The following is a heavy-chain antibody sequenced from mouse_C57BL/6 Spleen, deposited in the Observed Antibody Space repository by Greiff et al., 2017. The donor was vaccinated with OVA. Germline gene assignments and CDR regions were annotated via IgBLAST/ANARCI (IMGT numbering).Heavy chain of an antibody. D-gene: IGHD1-1*02. CDR3: AREVGDWYFDV. Sequence: VQLQQSGPGLVKPSQSLSLTCSVTGYSITSGYYWNWIRQFPGNKLEWMGYISYDGSNNYNPSLKNRISITRDTSKNQFFLKLNSVTTEDTATYYCAREVGDWYFDVWGTGTTVTVSS. CDR1: GYSITSGYY. CDR2: ISYDGSN. J-gene: IGHJ1*03. V-gene: IGHV3-6*01.